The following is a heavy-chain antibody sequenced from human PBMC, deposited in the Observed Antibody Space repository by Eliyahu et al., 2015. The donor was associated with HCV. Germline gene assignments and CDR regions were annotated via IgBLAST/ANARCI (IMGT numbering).Heavy chain of an antibody. J-gene: IGHJ6*03. D-gene: IGHD3-10*01. CDR3: ARGPPKFGRYSDYFMDV. CDR1: GGSFSGYS. Sequence: QVQLQQWGAGLLKPSETLSLTCAVYGGSFSGYSWTWIRQPPGKGLEWIGEINHCGYPHHNPSLKSRVTISVDTSKNQFSLKLSSVTAADTAVYYCARGPPKFGRYSDYFMDVWGKGTTVSVSS. CDR2: INHCGYP. V-gene: IGHV4-34*01.